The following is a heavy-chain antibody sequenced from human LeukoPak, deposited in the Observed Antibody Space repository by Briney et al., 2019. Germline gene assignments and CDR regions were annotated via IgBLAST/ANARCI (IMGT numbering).Heavy chain of an antibody. CDR1: GFTFSSYW. J-gene: IGHJ6*02. Sequence: QTGGSLRLSCAASGFTFSSYWMHWVRQAPGKGLVWVSRINSDGSSTSYADSVKGRFTISRDNAKNTLYLQMNSLRAEDTAVYYCARASPQVIDTRGMDVWGQGTTVTVSS. D-gene: IGHD3-16*02. CDR2: INSDGSST. CDR3: ARASPQVIDTRGMDV. V-gene: IGHV3-74*01.